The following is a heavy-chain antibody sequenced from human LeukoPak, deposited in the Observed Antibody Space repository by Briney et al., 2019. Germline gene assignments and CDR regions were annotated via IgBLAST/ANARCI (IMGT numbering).Heavy chain of an antibody. CDR3: ARTVRFLDMDV. D-gene: IGHD3-3*01. CDR2: GRNKANSYST. Sequence: GGSLRPSCAASGFTFSDYYIDWARQAPGKGLEWIGRGRNKANSYSTDYAASVKGRFTISRDDSKNSLYLQMNSLKTEDTAVYYCARTVRFLDMDVWGKGTTVTVSS. CDR1: GFTFSDYY. J-gene: IGHJ6*03. V-gene: IGHV3-72*01.